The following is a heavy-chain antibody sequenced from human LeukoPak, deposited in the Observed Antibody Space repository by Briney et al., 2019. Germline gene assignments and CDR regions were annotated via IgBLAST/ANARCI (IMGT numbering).Heavy chain of an antibody. CDR2: ISYDGSNK. Sequence: GRSLRLSCAASGFIFSNYGIHWVRQAPGKGLEWVAVISYDGSNKYYADSVKGRFTVSRDSSKNTLYLQMNSLRAEDTAVYYCAKEYYYDSIYFHYWARAPWSPSPQ. V-gene: IGHV3-30*18. CDR3: AKEYYYDSIYFHY. D-gene: IGHD3-22*01. J-gene: IGHJ1*01. CDR1: GFIFSNYG.